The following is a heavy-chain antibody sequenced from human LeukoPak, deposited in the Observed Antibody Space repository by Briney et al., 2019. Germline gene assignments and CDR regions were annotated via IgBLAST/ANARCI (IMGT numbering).Heavy chain of an antibody. Sequence: SVKVSCKASGGTFSSYAISWVRQAPGQGLEWMGRIIPIFGIANYAQKFQGRVTITADKSTSTAYMELSSLRSEDTAMYYCASLTRPRGYFYGMDVWGQGTTVTVSS. V-gene: IGHV1-69*04. J-gene: IGHJ6*02. CDR2: IIPIFGIA. CDR1: GGTFSSYA. CDR3: ASLTRPRGYFYGMDV.